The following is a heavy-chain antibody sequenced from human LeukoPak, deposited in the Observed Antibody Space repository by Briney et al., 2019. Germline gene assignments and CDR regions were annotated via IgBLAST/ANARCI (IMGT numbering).Heavy chain of an antibody. CDR1: GFTFDDYA. J-gene: IGHJ4*02. CDR3: ARASPYSGSSLIDY. CDR2: ISWNSGSI. V-gene: IGHV3-9*01. D-gene: IGHD1-26*01. Sequence: GGSLRLSCAASGFTFDDYAMHWVRQAPGKGLEWVSGISWNSGSIGYADSVKGRFTISRDNAKNSLYLQMNSLRAEDTALYYCARASPYSGSSLIDYWGQGTLVTVSS.